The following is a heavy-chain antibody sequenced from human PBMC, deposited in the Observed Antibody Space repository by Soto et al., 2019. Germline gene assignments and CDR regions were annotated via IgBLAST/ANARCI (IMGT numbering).Heavy chain of an antibody. CDR1: GYTFTNFY. Sequence: QVQLVQSGAEVQEPGASVRVSCKASGYTFTNFYIHWVRQAPGQGLEWMGILNPSGGSTKYAQKLQGRVTLTRDTSTSTVYMELSSLKSEDTAVYYCARLLVPYCGGDCFSGFVYWGQGTLVTVSS. CDR2: LNPSGGST. J-gene: IGHJ4*02. V-gene: IGHV1-46*01. D-gene: IGHD2-21*02. CDR3: ARLLVPYCGGDCFSGFVY.